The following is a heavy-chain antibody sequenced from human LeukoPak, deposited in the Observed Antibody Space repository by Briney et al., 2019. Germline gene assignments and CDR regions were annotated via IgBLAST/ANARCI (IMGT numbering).Heavy chain of an antibody. CDR2: IHYSGST. CDR3: AKSNYGDYSPTFFDP. Sequence: PSETLSLTCTVSGGSINSYYWSWIRQPPGKGLEWIGYIHYSGSTNYNPSLKSRVTISVDTFKNQFSLKLSSVTAADTAVYYCAKSNYGDYSPTFFDPWGQGTLVTVSS. D-gene: IGHD4-17*01. CDR1: GGSINSYY. J-gene: IGHJ5*02. V-gene: IGHV4-59*08.